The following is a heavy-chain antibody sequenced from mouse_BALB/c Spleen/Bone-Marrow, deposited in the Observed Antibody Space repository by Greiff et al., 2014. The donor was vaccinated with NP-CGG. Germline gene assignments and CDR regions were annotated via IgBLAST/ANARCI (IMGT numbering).Heavy chain of an antibody. CDR2: IDPANGNT. Sequence: EVKLMESGAELVKPGASVKLSCTASGFNIKDTYMHWVKQRPEQGLEWIERIDPANGNTKYDPKFQGKATITADTSSNTAYLQLSSLTSEDTAVYYCASYRYAWYFDVWGAGTTVTVSS. CDR1: GFNIKDTY. D-gene: IGHD2-14*01. CDR3: ASYRYAWYFDV. J-gene: IGHJ1*01. V-gene: IGHV14-3*02.